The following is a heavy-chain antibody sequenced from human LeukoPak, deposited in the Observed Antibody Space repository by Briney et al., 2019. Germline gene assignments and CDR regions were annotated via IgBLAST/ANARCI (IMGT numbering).Heavy chain of an antibody. J-gene: IGHJ6*02. CDR3: ARDYYYGMDV. Sequence: PPGGSLRLSCAASGFTFSTYWMHWVRQAPGKGLEWVSRINPDGITTTCADSVKGRFTISRDNAKNTLFLQMNSLRAEDTAVYYCARDYYYGMDVWGQGTTITVS. V-gene: IGHV3-74*01. CDR1: GFTFSTYW. CDR2: INPDGITT.